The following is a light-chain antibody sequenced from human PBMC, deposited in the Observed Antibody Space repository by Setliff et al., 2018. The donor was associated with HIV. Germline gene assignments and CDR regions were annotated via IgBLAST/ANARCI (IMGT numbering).Light chain of an antibody. CDR2: EVR. J-gene: IGLJ1*01. V-gene: IGLV2-14*01. CDR1: SSDVGGYSY. Sequence: QSVLTQPASVSGSPGQSITISCTGTSSDVGGYSYVSWYQQHPGKAPKLIISEVRNRPSGVSNRFSGSKSGNTASPTISGLQAEDEADYYCSSYAITNTLPFGTGTKVTVL. CDR3: SSYAITNTLP.